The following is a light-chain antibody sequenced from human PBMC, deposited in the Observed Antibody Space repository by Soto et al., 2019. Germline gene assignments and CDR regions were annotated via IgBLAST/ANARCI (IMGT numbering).Light chain of an antibody. V-gene: IGLV1-40*01. CDR1: SSNIGAGYD. CDR2: GNS. J-gene: IGLJ2*01. CDR3: QSYDSSLNGVV. Sequence: QSVLTQPPSASGTPGQRVFISCTGSSSNIGAGYDVHWYQQLPGTAPKVLIYGNSNRPSGVPDRFSGSKSGTSASLAITGLQAEEEADYYCQSYDSSLNGVVFGGGTKLTVL.